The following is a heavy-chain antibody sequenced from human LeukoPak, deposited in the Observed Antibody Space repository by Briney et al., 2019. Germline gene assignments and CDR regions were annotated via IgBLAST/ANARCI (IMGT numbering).Heavy chain of an antibody. CDR1: GGTFSSYA. CDR3: ATGPFYCSSTSCYVDY. D-gene: IGHD2-2*01. CDR2: IIPIFGTA. Sequence: SVKVSCKASGGTFSSYAISWVRQAPGQGLEWMGGIIPIFGTANYAQKFQGRVTITADESTSTAYMELSSLRSEDTAVYYCATGPFYCSSTSCYVDYWGQGTLVTVSS. V-gene: IGHV1-69*13. J-gene: IGHJ4*02.